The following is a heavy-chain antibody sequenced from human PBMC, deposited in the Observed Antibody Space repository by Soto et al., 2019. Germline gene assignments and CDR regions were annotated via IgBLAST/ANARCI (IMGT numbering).Heavy chain of an antibody. D-gene: IGHD2-15*01. CDR3: ARAAPQYCGGASCHCGRDY. J-gene: IGHJ4*02. CDR2: INHSGST. Sequence: QVQLQQWGAGLLKPSETLSLTCAVYGGSFSGYYWSWIRQPPGKGLEWIGEINHSGSTNYNPSLXSPVTIPVHTSXPXRXXKLRPGPARNTALYYCARAAPQYCGGASCHCGRDYWGQGTLVTVSS. CDR1: GGSFSGYY. V-gene: IGHV4-34*01.